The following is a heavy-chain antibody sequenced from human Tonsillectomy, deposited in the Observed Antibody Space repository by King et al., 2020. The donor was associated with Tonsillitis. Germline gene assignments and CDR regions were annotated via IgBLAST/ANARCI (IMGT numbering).Heavy chain of an antibody. Sequence: VQLVESGGGLIQPGGSLRLSCAASGFTVSSNYMSWVRQAPGKGLEWVSVIYSAGSTYYADSVKGRFTISRDNSKNTLYLQMNSLRAEATAVYYCARSSGIYLTFDDWGQGTLVTVSS. D-gene: IGHD3-22*01. CDR2: IYSAGST. CDR3: ARSSGIYLTFDD. V-gene: IGHV3-53*01. CDR1: GFTVSSNY. J-gene: IGHJ4*02.